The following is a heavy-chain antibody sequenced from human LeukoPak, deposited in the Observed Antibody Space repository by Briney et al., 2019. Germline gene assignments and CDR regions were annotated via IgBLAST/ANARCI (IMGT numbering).Heavy chain of an antibody. D-gene: IGHD1-26*01. V-gene: IGHV3-30*02. J-gene: IGHJ4*02. Sequence: GGSLRLSCTPSGFTFSSYGMHWVRQAPGKGLEWVAFIRYDGSNKYYADSVKGRFTISRDNSKNTLYLQMNSLRAEDTAVYYCAKVEDSGMDYWGQGTLVIVSS. CDR2: IRYDGSNK. CDR3: AKVEDSGMDY. CDR1: GFTFSSYG.